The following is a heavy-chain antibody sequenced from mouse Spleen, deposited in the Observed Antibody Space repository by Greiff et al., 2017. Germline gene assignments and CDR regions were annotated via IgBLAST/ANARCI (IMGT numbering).Heavy chain of an antibody. CDR1: GYTFTSYW. J-gene: IGHJ2*01. D-gene: IGHD2-3*01. CDR3: ARGGIDGYYYYFDY. Sequence: QVQLQQPGAELVKPGASVKLSCKASGYTFTSYWMQWVKQRPGQGLEWIGEIDPSDSYTNYNQKFKGKATLTVDTSSSTAYMQLSSLTSEDSAVYYCARGGIDGYYYYFDYWGQGTTLTVSS. CDR2: IDPSDSYT. V-gene: IGHV1-50*01.